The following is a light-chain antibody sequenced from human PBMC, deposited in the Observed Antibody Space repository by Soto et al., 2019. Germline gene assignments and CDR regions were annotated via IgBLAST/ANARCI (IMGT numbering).Light chain of an antibody. Sequence: QSVLTQPASVSGSPGQSITISCTGTSSDVGGYDYVFWYQQHPGKAPKLTIYEVSNRPSGVSNRFSGSKSANTASLTISGLQAEDEADYYCSSYTSSTTPFWVFGGGTKLTVL. CDR3: SSYTSSTTPFWV. V-gene: IGLV2-14*01. CDR1: SSDVGGYDY. J-gene: IGLJ3*02. CDR2: EVS.